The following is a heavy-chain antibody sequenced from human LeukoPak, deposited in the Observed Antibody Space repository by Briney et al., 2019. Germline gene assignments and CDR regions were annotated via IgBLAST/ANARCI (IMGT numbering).Heavy chain of an antibody. D-gene: IGHD3-10*01. J-gene: IGHJ3*02. CDR1: GITFSNYA. CDR3: TRGHYGIDI. V-gene: IGHV3-23*01. CDR2: ISGSAHKI. Sequence: GGSLRLSCVASGITFSNYAVSWVRQAPEKGLDWVSVISGSAHKIRYADSVKGRFTISRDNAKNSLSLQMNSLRGEDTAVYYCTRGHYGIDIWGQGIMVTVSS.